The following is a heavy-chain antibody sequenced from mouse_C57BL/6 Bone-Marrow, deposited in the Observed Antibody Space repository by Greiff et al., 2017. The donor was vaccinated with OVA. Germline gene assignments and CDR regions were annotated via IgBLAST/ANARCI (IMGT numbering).Heavy chain of an antibody. Sequence: QVQLQQSGAELAKPGASVTLSCKASGYTFTSYWLHWGKQRPGRGLEWIGYINPSSGYTKYNQKFKDKATLTADKSSSTAYMQLSSLTYEDSAVDYCASGIHYYGSSGAYGGQGTLVTVSA. V-gene: IGHV1-7*01. CDR1: GYTFTSYW. D-gene: IGHD1-1*01. CDR2: INPSSGYT. J-gene: IGHJ3*01. CDR3: ASGIHYYGSSGAY.